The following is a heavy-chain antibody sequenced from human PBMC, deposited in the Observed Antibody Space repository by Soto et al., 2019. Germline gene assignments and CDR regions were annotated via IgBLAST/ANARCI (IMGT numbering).Heavy chain of an antibody. D-gene: IGHD6-13*01. CDR2: IIPIFGTA. J-gene: IGHJ6*02. CDR1: GVTFSSYA. CDR3: ASRRGLIAAAAPLYYYFGMDV. Sequence: SVKVSCKASGVTFSSYAISGVGQAPGQGLEWMGGIIPIFGTANYAQKFQGRVTITADESTRTAYMELSSLRSEDTAVYYCASRRGLIAAAAPLYYYFGMDVWGQGTTVTVSS. V-gene: IGHV1-69*13.